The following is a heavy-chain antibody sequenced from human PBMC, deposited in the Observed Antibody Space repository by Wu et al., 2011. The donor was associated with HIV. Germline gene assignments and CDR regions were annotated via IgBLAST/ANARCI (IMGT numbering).Heavy chain of an antibody. Sequence: QVPLVQSGAEVKKPGSSVKVSCKASGGTFSRYAISWVRQAPGQGLEWMGGIIPLFGTANYAQKFQGRVTITTDESTSTAYMELSSLRSEDTAVYYCARDRYRVAQGAFDIWGQGTMVTVSS. V-gene: IGHV1-69*05. CDR1: GGTFSRYA. J-gene: IGHJ3*02. D-gene: IGHD2-15*01. CDR3: ARDRYRVAQGAFDI. CDR2: IIPLFGTA.